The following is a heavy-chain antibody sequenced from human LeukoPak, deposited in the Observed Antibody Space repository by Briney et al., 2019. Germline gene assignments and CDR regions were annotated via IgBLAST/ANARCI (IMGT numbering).Heavy chain of an antibody. Sequence: PGGSLRLSCAASGFTFKNYAMYWVRQAPGKGLEWVSAIIESGESTYYTDSVKGRFTISRDNSKNTLYLQMNSLRAEDTAVYYCAKAPGGMAIYYFDYWGQGTLVTVSS. D-gene: IGHD5-24*01. V-gene: IGHV3-23*01. CDR1: GFTFKNYA. CDR2: IIESGEST. CDR3: AKAPGGMAIYYFDY. J-gene: IGHJ4*02.